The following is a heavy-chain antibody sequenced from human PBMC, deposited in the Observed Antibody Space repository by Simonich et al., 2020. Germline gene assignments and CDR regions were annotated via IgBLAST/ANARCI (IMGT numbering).Heavy chain of an antibody. D-gene: IGHD3-3*01. J-gene: IGHJ6*03. CDR2: INPKSGGT. CDR3: ARGGVQYYYYYMDV. Sequence: QVQLVQSGAEVKKPGASVKVSCKASGYTFTGYYMNWGGQAPGQGLEGRGRINPKSGGTNYAQKFQGRVTMTRDTSISTAYMELSRLRSDDTAVYYCARGGVQYYYYYMDVWGKGTTVTVSS. CDR1: GYTFTGYY. V-gene: IGHV1-2*02.